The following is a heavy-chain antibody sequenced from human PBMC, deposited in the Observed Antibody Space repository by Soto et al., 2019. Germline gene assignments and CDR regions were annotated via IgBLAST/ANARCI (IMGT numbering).Heavy chain of an antibody. CDR2: ISAYNGNT. Sequence: ASVKVSCKASGYTFTSYGISWVRQAPGQGLEWMGWISAYNGNTNYAQKLQGRVTMTTDTSTSTAYMELRSLRSDDTAVYYCARDRSVWYVGYYYYGMDVWGQGTTVTVSS. J-gene: IGHJ6*02. CDR1: GYTFTSYG. D-gene: IGHD6-19*01. CDR3: ARDRSVWYVGYYYYGMDV. V-gene: IGHV1-18*01.